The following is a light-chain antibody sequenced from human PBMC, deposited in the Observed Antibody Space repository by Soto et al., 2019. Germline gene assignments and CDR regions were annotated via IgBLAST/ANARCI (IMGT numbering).Light chain of an antibody. CDR1: SSDVGAYNF. CDR3: SSYRSSTTVV. J-gene: IGLJ1*01. V-gene: IGLV2-14*01. CDR2: EVR. Sequence: QSALTQPASVSGSPGQSITISCTETSSDVGAYNFVSWYQQYPGKAPKVIIFEVRKRPSGVSNRFSGSKSGDTASLTISGLQAEDEADYYCSSYRSSTTVVFGTGTKVTVL.